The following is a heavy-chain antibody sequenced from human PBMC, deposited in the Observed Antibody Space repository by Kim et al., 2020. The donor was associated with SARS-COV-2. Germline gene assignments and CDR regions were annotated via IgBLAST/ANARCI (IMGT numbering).Heavy chain of an antibody. D-gene: IGHD6-19*01. CDR3: ARDRRGWYEGGFDY. Sequence: ASVKVSCKASGYTFTSYAMHWVRQAPGQRLEWMGWINAGNGNTKYSQKFQGRVTITRDTSASTAYMELSSLRSEDTAVYYCARDRRGWYEGGFDYWGQGTLVTVSS. V-gene: IGHV1-3*01. J-gene: IGHJ4*02. CDR1: GYTFTSYA. CDR2: INAGNGNT.